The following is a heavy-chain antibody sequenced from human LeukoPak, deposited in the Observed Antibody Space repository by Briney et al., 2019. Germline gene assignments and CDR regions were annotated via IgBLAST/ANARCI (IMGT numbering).Heavy chain of an antibody. Sequence: PGGSLRLSCAASGFTFSTYSMNWVRQAPGKGLDWVSYISSSSSTIYYADSVKGRFTISRDSAKNSLYLQMNNLRGEDTAIYYCARDAGNSGCGCDLWGQGTLVTVSS. J-gene: IGHJ5*02. V-gene: IGHV3-48*01. CDR3: ARDAGNSGCGCDL. CDR1: GFTFSTYS. CDR2: ISSSSSTI. D-gene: IGHD6-19*01.